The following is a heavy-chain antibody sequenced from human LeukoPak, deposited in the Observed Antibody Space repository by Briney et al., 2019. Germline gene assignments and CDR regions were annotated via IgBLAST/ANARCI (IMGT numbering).Heavy chain of an antibody. V-gene: IGHV4-59*01. CDR1: GGSISSYY. D-gene: IGHD6-13*01. CDR2: IYYSGST. Sequence: SETLSLTWTVSGGSISSYYWSWIRQPPGKGLEWIGYIYYSGSTNYNPSLKSRVTISVDTSKNQFSLKLSSVTAADTAVYYCASASGSSWYYFDYWGQGTLVTVSS. J-gene: IGHJ4*02. CDR3: ASASGSSWYYFDY.